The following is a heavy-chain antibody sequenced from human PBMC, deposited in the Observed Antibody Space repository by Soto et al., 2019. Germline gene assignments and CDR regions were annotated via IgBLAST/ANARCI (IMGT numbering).Heavy chain of an antibody. CDR1: GYTFTGYY. Sequence: GASVKVSCKASGYTFTGYYMHWVRQAPGQGLEWMGWINPNSGGTNYAQKFQGWVTMTRDTSISIAYMELSRLRSDDAAVYYCARSELYDFFMDVWGKGTTVTVSS. CDR2: INPNSGGT. V-gene: IGHV1-2*04. CDR3: ARSELYDFFMDV. D-gene: IGHD3-3*01. J-gene: IGHJ6*03.